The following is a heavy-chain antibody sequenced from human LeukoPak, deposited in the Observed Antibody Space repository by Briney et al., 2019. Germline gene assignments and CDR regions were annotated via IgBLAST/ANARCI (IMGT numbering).Heavy chain of an antibody. CDR3: VFFYTALKIPY. CDR2: INPEGTTA. Sequence: QPGGALRLSSAASGFTFSTYWMHWVPQAPGKGRVWVSVINPEGTTATYADSVKGRFTISRDNAKNTLYLQMDSLRAEDTAIYYCVFFYTALKIPYWGQGGLVTVSS. J-gene: IGHJ4*02. CDR1: GFTFSTYW. V-gene: IGHV3-74*01. D-gene: IGHD2-21*02.